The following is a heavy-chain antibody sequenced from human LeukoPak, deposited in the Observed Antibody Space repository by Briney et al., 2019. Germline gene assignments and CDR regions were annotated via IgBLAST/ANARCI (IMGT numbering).Heavy chain of an antibody. D-gene: IGHD5-24*01. CDR3: ASEQLGRIWLDY. CDR1: GGTLSSYA. J-gene: IGHJ4*02. V-gene: IGHV1-69*13. Sequence: SVKVSCKASGGTLSSYAISWVRQAPGQGLEWMGGNIPIFGTANYAQKFQGRVTITADESTSTAYMELSSLRSEDTAVYYCASEQLGRIWLDYWGQGTLVTVSS. CDR2: NIPIFGTA.